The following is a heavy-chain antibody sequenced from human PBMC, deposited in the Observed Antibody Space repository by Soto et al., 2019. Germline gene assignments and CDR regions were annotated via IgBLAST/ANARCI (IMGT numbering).Heavy chain of an antibody. J-gene: IGHJ5*02. CDR3: ARSRLGGNLPSYNWFDP. CDR1: GGTLRSYS. Sequence: QVQLVQSGAEVKKPGSSVKVSCKASGGTLRSYSISWVRQAPGQGLEGMGGVIPIFGTANYAQKFQGRVKIIADESTSTAYMALSNLTSEDTAVYYCARSRLGGNLPSYNWFDPWGQGTLVTVSS. V-gene: IGHV1-69*01. D-gene: IGHD1-26*01. CDR2: VIPIFGTA.